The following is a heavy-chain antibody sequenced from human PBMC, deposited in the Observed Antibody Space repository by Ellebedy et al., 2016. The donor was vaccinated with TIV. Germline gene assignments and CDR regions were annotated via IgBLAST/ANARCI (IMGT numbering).Heavy chain of an antibody. D-gene: IGHD3-10*01. V-gene: IGHV4-59*13. CDR3: VSSVSVDAFDL. Sequence: SETLSLTCAVSGGSLSDNYWTWIRQPPGKGLEWIGYLYYTGSNNYNPSLKSRVTISVNTPRNQFSLKLNSVTAADTAVYYCVSSVSVDAFDLWGQGTMVTVSS. J-gene: IGHJ3*01. CDR2: LYYTGSN. CDR1: GGSLSDNY.